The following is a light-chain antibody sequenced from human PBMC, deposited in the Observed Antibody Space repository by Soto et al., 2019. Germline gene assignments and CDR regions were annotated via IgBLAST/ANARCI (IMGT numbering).Light chain of an antibody. V-gene: IGKV1-6*01. CDR3: LQNFNFPWT. CDR2: AAS. CDR1: QSITDD. J-gene: IGKJ1*01. Sequence: AIQMTQSPSSLSASVGDRVTITCRASQSITDDLGWYQQKPGKAPKLLIYAASSLQSGVPSRFSGSGSGTDFTLTISSLQPEDFATYYCLQNFNFPWTFGLGTKVDIK.